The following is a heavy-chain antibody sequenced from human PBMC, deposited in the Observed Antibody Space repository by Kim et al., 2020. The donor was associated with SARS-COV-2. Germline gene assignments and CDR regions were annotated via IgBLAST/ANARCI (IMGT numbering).Heavy chain of an antibody. V-gene: IGHV3-30*01. CDR3: ARDGGGYFDL. J-gene: IGHJ2*01. D-gene: IGHD3-10*01. Sequence: NKNYAGSVKGRFTISRDNSKNTLYLQMNSLRAEDTAVYYCARDGGGYFDLWGRGTLVTVSS. CDR2: NK.